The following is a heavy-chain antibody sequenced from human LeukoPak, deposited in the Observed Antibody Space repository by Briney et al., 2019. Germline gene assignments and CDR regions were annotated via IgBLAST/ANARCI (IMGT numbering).Heavy chain of an antibody. CDR2: IKEDGSEE. V-gene: IGHV3-7*01. CDR3: AGVVGGSAGGYFDF. Sequence: GGSLRLSCAASGFRFINYYMSWVRQAPGKGLEWVANIKEDGSEEYYVDSVKGRFTISRDNAKNSVCLQMNSLRVEDTAFYYCAGVVGGSAGGYFDFWGLGTLVTVSS. J-gene: IGHJ4*02. CDR1: GFRFINYY. D-gene: IGHD3-10*01.